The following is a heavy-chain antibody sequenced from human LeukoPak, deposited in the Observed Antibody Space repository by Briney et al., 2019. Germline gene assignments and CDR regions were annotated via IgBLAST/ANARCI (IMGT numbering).Heavy chain of an antibody. D-gene: IGHD4-11*01. CDR1: GGSISSGGYY. CDR3: ARRVTTAKNYYYMDV. CDR2: IYYSGST. V-gene: IGHV4-31*03. J-gene: IGHJ6*03. Sequence: SETLSLTCTVSGGSISSGGYYWSWIRQHPGKGLEWIGYIYYSGSTYYNPSLKSRVTISVDTSKNQFSLKLSSVTAADTAVYYCARRVTTAKNYYYMDVWGKGTTVTVSS.